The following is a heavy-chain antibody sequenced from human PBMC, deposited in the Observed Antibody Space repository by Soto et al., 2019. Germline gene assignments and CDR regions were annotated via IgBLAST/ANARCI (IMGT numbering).Heavy chain of an antibody. V-gene: IGHV1-3*01. J-gene: IGHJ3*02. CDR1: GYTFTLHT. CDR3: ARDPGPDVFDI. CDR2: INAGNGDT. Sequence: QVQLVQSGAEAKKPGASVKVSCKASGYTFTLHTIHWVRQAPGQRLEWMGWINAGNGDTKSSQKLQGRVTITRDTSASTAYMELSSLRSKDTAVYYCARDPGPDVFDIWGQGTMVTVSS. D-gene: IGHD1-1*01.